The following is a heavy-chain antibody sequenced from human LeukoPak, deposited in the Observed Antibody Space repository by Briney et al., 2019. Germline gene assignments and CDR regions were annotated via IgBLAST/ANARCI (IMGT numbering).Heavy chain of an antibody. J-gene: IGHJ4*02. Sequence: GGSLRLSCAASGFTFSSYGMSWVRQAPGKGLEWVSAISGSGGSTYYADSVKGRFTISRDNSKNTLYLQMNSLRAEDTAVYYCAVAYDSSGYWKTFDYWGQGTLVTVSS. CDR2: ISGSGGST. V-gene: IGHV3-23*01. D-gene: IGHD3-22*01. CDR1: GFTFSSYG. CDR3: AVAYDSSGYWKTFDY.